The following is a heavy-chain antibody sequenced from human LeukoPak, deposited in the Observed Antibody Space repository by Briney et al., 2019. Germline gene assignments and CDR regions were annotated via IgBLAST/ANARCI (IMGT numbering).Heavy chain of an antibody. J-gene: IGHJ4*02. CDR2: ISYDGSNK. V-gene: IGHV3-30*18. Sequence: GGSLRLSCAASGFTFSSYGMHWVRQAPGKGLEWVAVISYDGSNKYYADSVKGRFTISRDNSKNTLYLQMNSLRAEDTAVYYCAKDQGYYGSGSSPLFDYWGQGTLVTVSS. D-gene: IGHD3-10*01. CDR3: AKDQGYYGSGSSPLFDY. CDR1: GFTFSSYG.